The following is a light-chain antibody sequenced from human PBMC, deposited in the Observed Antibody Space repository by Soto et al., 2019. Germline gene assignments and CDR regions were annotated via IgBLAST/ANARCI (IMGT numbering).Light chain of an antibody. CDR2: GAS. V-gene: IGKV3-15*01. Sequence: EIVLTQSPAALSVSPGGRATLSCRASQDVMYDLAWYQQKPGQAPRLLVYGASTRATDAPPRFRGSGSGREFSLTISSLQSEDFATYYCQHYRSRPRTFGQGSRVEIK. J-gene: IGKJ1*01. CDR3: QHYRSRPRT. CDR1: QDVMYD.